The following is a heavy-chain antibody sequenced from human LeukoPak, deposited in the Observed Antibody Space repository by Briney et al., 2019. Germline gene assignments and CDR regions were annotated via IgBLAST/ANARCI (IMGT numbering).Heavy chain of an antibody. J-gene: IGHJ6*03. D-gene: IGHD4-17*01. V-gene: IGHV4-39*07. Sequence: SETLSLTCTVSDGSISSSSYYWGWIRQPPGKGLEWIGSIYYSGSTYYNPSLKSRVTISVDTSKNQFSLKLSSVTAADTAVYYCARGWAENGDSYYMDVWGKGTTVTVSS. CDR2: IYYSGST. CDR1: DGSISSSSYY. CDR3: ARGWAENGDSYYMDV.